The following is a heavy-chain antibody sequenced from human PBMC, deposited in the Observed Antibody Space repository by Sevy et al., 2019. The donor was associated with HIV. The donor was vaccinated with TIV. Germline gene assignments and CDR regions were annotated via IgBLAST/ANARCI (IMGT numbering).Heavy chain of an antibody. CDR1: GYTFTSYG. CDR3: ARTPYYYDSRRYWYFDL. CDR2: ISAYNGNT. Sequence: ASVKVSCKASGYTFTSYGISWVRQAPGQGLEWMGWISAYNGNTNYAQKLQGRVTMTTDTSTSTAYMELRSLRSDDTAVYYCARTPYYYDSRRYWYFDLWGRGTLVTVSS. J-gene: IGHJ2*01. D-gene: IGHD3-22*01. V-gene: IGHV1-18*04.